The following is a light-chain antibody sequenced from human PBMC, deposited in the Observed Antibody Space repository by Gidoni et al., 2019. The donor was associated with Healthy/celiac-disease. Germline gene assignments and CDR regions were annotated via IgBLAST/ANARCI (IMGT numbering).Light chain of an antibody. J-gene: IGLJ2*01. CDR2: YDS. CDR1: NIGSKS. Sequence: SYVLTQPPSVSVATGKTARITCGGNNIGSKSVHWYQQKPGPAPVLVIYYDSDRPSGIPERFSGSNSGNTATLTISRVEAGDEADYYCQVWDSSSDHVVFGGGTKLTVL. V-gene: IGLV3-21*04. CDR3: QVWDSSSDHVV.